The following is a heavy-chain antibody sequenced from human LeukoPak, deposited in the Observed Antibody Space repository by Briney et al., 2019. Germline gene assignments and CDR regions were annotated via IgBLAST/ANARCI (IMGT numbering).Heavy chain of an antibody. CDR1: GGSISSGGYS. CDR3: ARYYYDSSGYYYFYDY. J-gene: IGHJ4*02. CDR2: IYHSGST. V-gene: IGHV4-30-2*01. Sequence: PSQTLSLTCAVSGGSISSGGYSWGWIRQPPGKGLEWIGYIYHSGSTYYNPSLKSRVTISVDRSENQFSLKLSSVTAADTAVYYCARYYYDSSGYYYFYDYWGQGTLVTVSS. D-gene: IGHD3-22*01.